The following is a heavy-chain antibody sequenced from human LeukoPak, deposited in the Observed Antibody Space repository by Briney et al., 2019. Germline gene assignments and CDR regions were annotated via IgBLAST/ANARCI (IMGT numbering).Heavy chain of an antibody. CDR1: GLTVSNNY. J-gene: IGHJ4*02. D-gene: IGHD6-13*01. Sequence: GGSLRLSCAASGLTVSNNYMSWVRQAPGKGLEWVSVIYSGGSTNYADSVKGRFTVSRDNAKNTLYLQMNSLRAEDTAVYYCARDGLPAAGDYWGQGTLVIVSS. CDR2: IYSGGST. V-gene: IGHV3-53*01. CDR3: ARDGLPAAGDY.